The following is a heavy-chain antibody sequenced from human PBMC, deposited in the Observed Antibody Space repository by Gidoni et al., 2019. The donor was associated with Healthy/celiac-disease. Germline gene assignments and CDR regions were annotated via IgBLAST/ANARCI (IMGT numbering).Heavy chain of an antibody. V-gene: IGHV4-34*01. CDR1: GGSFSGYY. CDR2: INHSGST. Sequence: QVQLQQWGAGLVKPSETLSLTCAVDGGSFSGYYWSWIRQPPGTGLEWSGEINHSGSTNYNPSLKSRVTIAVDTSKNQFSRKLSSVTAADTAVYYCARVVAAAEYWYFDLWGRGTLVTVSS. J-gene: IGHJ2*01. CDR3: ARVVAAAEYWYFDL. D-gene: IGHD6-13*01.